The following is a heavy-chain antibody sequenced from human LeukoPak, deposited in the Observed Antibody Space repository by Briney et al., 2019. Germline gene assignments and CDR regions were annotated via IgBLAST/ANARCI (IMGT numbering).Heavy chain of an antibody. D-gene: IGHD6-6*01. J-gene: IGHJ4*02. CDR1: GFTFSSYD. Sequence: GGSLRLSCAASGFTFSSYDMHWVRQATGKCLEWVSAIGTAGDTYYPGSVKGRFTISRENAKNSLYLQMNSLRAGDTAVYYCARDRGSSSSGPYFDYWGQGTLVTVSS. CDR3: ARDRGSSSSGPYFDY. CDR2: IGTAGDT. V-gene: IGHV3-13*01.